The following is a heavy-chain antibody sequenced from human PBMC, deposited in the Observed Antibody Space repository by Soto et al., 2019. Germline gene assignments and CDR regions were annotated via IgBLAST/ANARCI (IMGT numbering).Heavy chain of an antibody. J-gene: IGHJ6*03. CDR1: GFTFSSYA. CDR2: ISGSGGST. CDR3: ASRLGVSSSSWYYYYYMDV. V-gene: IGHV3-23*01. Sequence: GGSLRLSSAASGFTFSSYAMSWVRQAPGKGLEWVSAISGSGGSTYYADSVKGRFTISRDNSKNTLYLQMNSLRAEDTAVYYCASRLGVSSSSWYYYYYMDVWGKGTTVTVSS. D-gene: IGHD6-6*01.